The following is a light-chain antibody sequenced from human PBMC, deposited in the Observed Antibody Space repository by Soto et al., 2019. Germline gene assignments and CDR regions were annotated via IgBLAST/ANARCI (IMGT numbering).Light chain of an antibody. Sequence: EIMLTQSPGTLSLSTGERATHSCRTSRSGSSSYLAWYQQIPGQAPRLLIYGASSRATGIPGRFSGSGSGTDFTLTISRLEPEDFAVYYCQQYGSSPQTFGQGTMVDI. J-gene: IGKJ1*01. CDR1: RSGSSSY. CDR3: QQYGSSPQT. CDR2: GAS. V-gene: IGKV3-20*01.